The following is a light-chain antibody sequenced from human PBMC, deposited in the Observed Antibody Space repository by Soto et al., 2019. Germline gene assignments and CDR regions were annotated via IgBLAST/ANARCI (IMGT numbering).Light chain of an antibody. V-gene: IGLV3-21*01. J-gene: IGLJ3*02. CDR1: TIGSKS. CDR2: YDS. CDR3: QVWDISSGNVV. Sequence: SYELTQPPSVSVAPGKTASVACGGSTIGSKSVHWYQKKSGQAPVSVMYYDSGRPAGSPEGFSGSNYGNTATLTISRVEAGDEADYYCQVWDISSGNVVFGGGTKLTVL.